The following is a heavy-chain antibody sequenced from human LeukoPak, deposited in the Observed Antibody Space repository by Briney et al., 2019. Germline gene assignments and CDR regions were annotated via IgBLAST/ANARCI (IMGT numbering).Heavy chain of an antibody. Sequence: EPSETLSLTCTVSGGSISSYYWSWIRQPPGKGLEWIGYIYYSGSTNYNPSLKSRVTISVDTSKNQFSLKLSSVTAADTAVYYCARDREAYYYYMDVWGKGTTVTVSS. V-gene: IGHV4-59*01. CDR3: ARDREAYYYYMDV. CDR1: GGSISSYY. J-gene: IGHJ6*03. CDR2: IYYSGST.